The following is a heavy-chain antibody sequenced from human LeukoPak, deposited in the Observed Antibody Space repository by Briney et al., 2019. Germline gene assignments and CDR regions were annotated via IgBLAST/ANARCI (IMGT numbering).Heavy chain of an antibody. Sequence: GGSLRLSCAPSGFTFSGYFVTWVRQAPGKGLEWVANILQDGSEKYYADSVKGRFTISRDNAKNSLYLQMNSLRAEDTAVYYCARDPGSDAFDFWGQGTMVTVSS. CDR1: GFTFSGYF. CDR2: ILQDGSEK. CDR3: ARDPGSDAFDF. V-gene: IGHV3-7*01. J-gene: IGHJ3*01. D-gene: IGHD7-27*01.